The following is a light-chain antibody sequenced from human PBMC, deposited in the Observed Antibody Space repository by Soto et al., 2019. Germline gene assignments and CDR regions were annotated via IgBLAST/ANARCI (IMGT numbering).Light chain of an antibody. CDR1: QSVSSSY. CDR2: DAS. V-gene: IGKV3D-7*01. CDR3: QQVNSYPFT. Sequence: EIVLTQSPGTLSLSPGERATLSCRASQSVSSSYLAWYQQKPGKAPKLLIQDASSLESGVPSRFRGSGSGTDFTLTISSLQPEDFATYHCQQVNSYPFTFGGGTKLEI. J-gene: IGKJ2*01.